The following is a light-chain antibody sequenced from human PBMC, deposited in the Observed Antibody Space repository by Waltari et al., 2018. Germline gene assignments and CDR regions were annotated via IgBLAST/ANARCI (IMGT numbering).Light chain of an antibody. Sequence: DIQMTQSPSSLSASVGDRVTITCRASQSISNYLSWYQQKPGKAPNLLIYAASSFQSGVPSRFNGSGSGTDFTLTISSLQPEDFATYYCQQSYISLTFGQGTKVEIK. V-gene: IGKV1-39*01. CDR1: QSISNY. J-gene: IGKJ1*01. CDR2: AAS. CDR3: QQSYISLT.